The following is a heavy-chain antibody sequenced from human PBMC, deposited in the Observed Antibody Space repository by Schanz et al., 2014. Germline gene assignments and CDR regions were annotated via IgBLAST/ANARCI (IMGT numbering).Heavy chain of an antibody. V-gene: IGHV1-69*09. D-gene: IGHD3-22*01. CDR3: AKQHGVIQQVSDY. J-gene: IGHJ4*02. CDR1: GGTFSSYT. Sequence: VQLVESGAEVKKPGSSVKVSCKASGGTFSSYTISWVRQAPGQGLEWMGRIISILGIPNYAQKFQGRVTFTADKSTSTAYMELNSLRAEDTAVYYCAKQHGVIQQVSDYWGQGTLVTDSS. CDR2: IISILGIP.